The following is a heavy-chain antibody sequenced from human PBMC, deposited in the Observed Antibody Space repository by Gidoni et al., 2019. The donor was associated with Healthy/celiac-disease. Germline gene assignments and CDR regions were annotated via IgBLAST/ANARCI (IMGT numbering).Heavy chain of an antibody. CDR1: GYTCTRYG. CDR3: ARDKGNDFWSGYMGWRGWFDP. V-gene: IGHV1-18*01. D-gene: IGHD3-3*01. CDR2: ISAYNVNT. J-gene: IGHJ5*02. Sequence: QVQLVQSGAEGKKPGASVKVSCKASGYTCTRYGISGVRQAPGQGLEWMGWISAYNVNTNYAQKLQGRVTMTTDTSTSTAYMELRSLRSDDTAVYYCARDKGNDFWSGYMGWRGWFDPWGQGTLVTVSS.